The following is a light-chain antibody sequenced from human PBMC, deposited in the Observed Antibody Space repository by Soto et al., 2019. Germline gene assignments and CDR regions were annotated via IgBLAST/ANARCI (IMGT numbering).Light chain of an antibody. J-gene: IGKJ1*01. CDR2: GAS. Sequence: EIVMTQSPATLSASPGERATLSCRASQSVSSNLAWYQQKPGQAPRLLIYGASTRATGIPARFSGSGSGTEFTLTNSSLQSEDFAVYYCQQYNNWGTFGQGTKVEIK. CDR1: QSVSSN. V-gene: IGKV3-15*01. CDR3: QQYNNWGT.